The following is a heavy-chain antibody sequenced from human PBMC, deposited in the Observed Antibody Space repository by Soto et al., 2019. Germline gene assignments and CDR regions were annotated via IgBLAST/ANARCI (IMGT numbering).Heavy chain of an antibody. CDR2: IYYSGST. CDR1: GGSISSGGYY. Sequence: PSETLSLTCTVSGGSISSGGYYWSWIRQHPGKGLEWIGYIYYSGSTYYNPSLKSRVTISVDTSKNQFSLKLSSVTAADTAVYYCASPGTTLGPDAFDIWGQGTMVTVSS. D-gene: IGHD1-1*01. V-gene: IGHV4-31*02. CDR3: ASPGTTLGPDAFDI. J-gene: IGHJ3*02.